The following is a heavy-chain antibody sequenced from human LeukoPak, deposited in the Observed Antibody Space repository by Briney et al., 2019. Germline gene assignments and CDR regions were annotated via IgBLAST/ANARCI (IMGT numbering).Heavy chain of an antibody. CDR2: IYHSGST. D-gene: IGHD6-19*01. Sequence: SETLPLTCAVSGYSISSGYYWGWIRPPPGKGLEWIGSIYHSGSTYYNPSLKSRVTISVDTSKNQFSLKLSSVTAADTAVYYCARGGFRSGWTRFDYWGQGTLVTVSS. J-gene: IGHJ4*02. CDR1: GYSISSGYY. V-gene: IGHV4-38-2*01. CDR3: ARGGFRSGWTRFDY.